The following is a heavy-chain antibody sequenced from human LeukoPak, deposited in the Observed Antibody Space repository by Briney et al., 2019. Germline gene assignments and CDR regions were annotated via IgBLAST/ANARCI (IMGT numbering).Heavy chain of an antibody. J-gene: IGHJ4*02. V-gene: IGHV3-23*01. CDR3: AREWQGGIAAAGTRIEGDY. D-gene: IGHD6-13*01. CDR1: GFTFSSYA. CDR2: ISGSGGST. Sequence: PGGSLRLSCAASGFTFSSYAMSWVRQAPGKGLEWVLGISGSGGSTYYADSVKGRFTISRDNAENSLFLQMNSLRVEDTAVYYCAREWQGGIAAAGTRIEGDYWGQGTLVAVSS.